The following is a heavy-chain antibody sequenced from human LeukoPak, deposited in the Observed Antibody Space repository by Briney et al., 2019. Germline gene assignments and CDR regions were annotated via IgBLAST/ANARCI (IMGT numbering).Heavy chain of an antibody. J-gene: IGHJ6*02. CDR3: ARHSSTSEQYYYYYGMDV. D-gene: IGHD2-2*01. CDR2: SGSDDNT. CDR1: GFTFSSYA. Sequence: GGSLRLSCAASGFTFSSYAMGWVRQAPGRGLEWVSASGSDDNTYYADSVKGRFTISRDNSKNTLYLQMNSLRAEDTAVYYCARHSSTSEQYYYYYGMDVWGQGTTVTVSS. V-gene: IGHV3-23*01.